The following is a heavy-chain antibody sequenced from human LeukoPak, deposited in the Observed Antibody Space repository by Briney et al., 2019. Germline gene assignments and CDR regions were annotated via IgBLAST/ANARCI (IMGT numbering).Heavy chain of an antibody. J-gene: IGHJ4*02. V-gene: IGHV4-59*01. D-gene: IGHD2-15*01. CDR2: IYYSGST. CDR3: ARSEEGGLLHFDY. CDR1: GGYISTYY. Sequence: PSETLFLTCTVSGGYISTYYWSWIRQPPGKGLEWIGYIYYSGSTNYNPSLKSRVTISVDTSKNQFSLKLSSVTAADTAVYYCARSEEGGLLHFDYWGQGTLVTVSS.